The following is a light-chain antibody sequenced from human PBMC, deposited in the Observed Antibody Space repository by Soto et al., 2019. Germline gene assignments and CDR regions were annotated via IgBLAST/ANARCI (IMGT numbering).Light chain of an antibody. CDR2: EVS. V-gene: IGLV2-14*01. CDR3: SSYTSTSSYV. CDR1: SSDIGDYNY. J-gene: IGLJ1*01. Sequence: QSALTQPASVSGSPGQSITISRTGTSSDIGDYNYVSWYQQHPGKAPKLMIYEVSNRPSGISNRFSGSKSGNTASLTISGLQADDEADYYCSSYTSTSSYVFGTGTKVTV.